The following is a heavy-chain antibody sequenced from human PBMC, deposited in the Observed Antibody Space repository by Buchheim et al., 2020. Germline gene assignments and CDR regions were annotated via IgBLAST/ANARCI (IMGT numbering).Heavy chain of an antibody. Sequence: QVQLVQSGAEVKKPGSSVKVSCKASGGTVSFYTISWVRQAPGQGLEWMGRIVPILGIANYAQKLQGRVTITADKSTSTAYMELSSLRSEATALYYCARSLTGYLSDYWGQGTL. V-gene: IGHV1-69*02. CDR1: GGTVSFYT. CDR2: IVPILGIA. CDR3: ARSLTGYLSDY. D-gene: IGHD3-9*01. J-gene: IGHJ4*02.